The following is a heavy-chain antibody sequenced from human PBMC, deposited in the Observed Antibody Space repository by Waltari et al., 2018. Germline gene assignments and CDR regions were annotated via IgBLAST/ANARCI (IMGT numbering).Heavy chain of an antibody. J-gene: IGHJ4*02. D-gene: IGHD3-22*01. Sequence: QVQLQQWGAGLLKPSETLSLTCGVYGGSFSGYYWSWTRQAPGKGLEWIGEIHPSGSINDNPSLKSRVTISADTSKNQFSLKLSSVTAADTAMYYCARGEDYYKGGRYWGQGTLVTVSS. V-gene: IGHV4-34*01. CDR3: ARGEDYYKGGRY. CDR1: GGSFSGYY. CDR2: IHPSGSI.